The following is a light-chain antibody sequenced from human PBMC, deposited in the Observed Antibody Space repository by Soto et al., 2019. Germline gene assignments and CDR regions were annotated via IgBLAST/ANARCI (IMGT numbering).Light chain of an antibody. CDR1: SSDVGGYNH. V-gene: IGLV2-8*01. CDR2: DVS. Sequence: QSALTQPPSASGSPGQSVTISCTGTSSDVGGYNHVSWYQQHPGKAPKLMIYDVSKRPSGVPDRFSGSKSGNTASLTVSGLQAEDEADYYCSSLADRTLVVGGGTKVTVL. J-gene: IGLJ2*01. CDR3: SSLADRTLV.